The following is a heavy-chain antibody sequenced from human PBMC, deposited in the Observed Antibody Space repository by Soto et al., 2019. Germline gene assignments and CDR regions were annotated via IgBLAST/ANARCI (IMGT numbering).Heavy chain of an antibody. CDR2: IIPILGIA. V-gene: IGHV1-69*02. CDR1: GGTFSSYT. Sequence: QVQLVQSGAEVKKPGSSVKVSCKASGGTFSSYTISWVRQAPGQGLEWMGRIIPILGIADDAQKFQGSARVTAHKSTSTAHMAVGSRKFEVRAVYYCASLRIAVAGTTNFFDYCGEGTLVPVSS. CDR3: ASLRIAVAGTTNFFDY. D-gene: IGHD6-19*01. J-gene: IGHJ4*02.